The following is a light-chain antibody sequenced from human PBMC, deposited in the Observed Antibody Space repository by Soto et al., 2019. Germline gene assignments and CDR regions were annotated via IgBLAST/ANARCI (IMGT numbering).Light chain of an antibody. CDR2: AAS. V-gene: IGKV1-12*01. J-gene: IGKJ4*01. CDR1: QGISSW. CDR3: QQPDTFPLT. Sequence: DIQMTQSPSSVSASVGDRVTITCRASQGISSWVAWYQQKPGKAPNLLIYAASSLQSGVPSRFSGSGSGTDFTLTISSLQPAHFATYYCQQPDTFPLTFGGGTTVEIK.